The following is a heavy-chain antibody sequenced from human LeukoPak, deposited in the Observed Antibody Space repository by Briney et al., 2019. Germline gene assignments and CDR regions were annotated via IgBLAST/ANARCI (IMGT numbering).Heavy chain of an antibody. D-gene: IGHD2-15*01. CDR3: ARDSGSCCDWFDP. Sequence: ASVKVSCKASGYTLTGYYMHWVRQAPGQGLEWMGWINPNSGGTNYAQKFQGRVTMTRDTSISTAYMELSRLRSDDTAVYYCARDSGSCCDWFDPWGQGTLVTVSS. CDR1: GYTLTGYY. V-gene: IGHV1-2*02. CDR2: INPNSGGT. J-gene: IGHJ5*02.